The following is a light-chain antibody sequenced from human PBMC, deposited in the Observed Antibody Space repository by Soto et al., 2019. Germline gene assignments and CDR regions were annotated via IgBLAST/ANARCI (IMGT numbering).Light chain of an antibody. V-gene: IGKV1-5*01. J-gene: IGKJ1*01. CDR3: QQYENYWT. CDR2: DAS. CDR1: QSISAW. Sequence: DLQMTQYPSTLSATAGDRVTITCRASQSISAWLAWYQKKPGKAPKLLIYDASNLASGVPSRFSGSGSGTEFTLTISNLQPADFATYYCQQYENYWTFGQGTKVEIK.